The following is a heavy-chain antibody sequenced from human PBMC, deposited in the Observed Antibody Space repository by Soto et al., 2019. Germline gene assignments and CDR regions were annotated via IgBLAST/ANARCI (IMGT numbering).Heavy chain of an antibody. CDR3: AKCRTDAYDYGDYYMDV. Sequence: GGSLRLSCAASGFTFSSYGMHWVRQAPGKGLEWVAVISYDGSNKYYADSVKGRFTISRDNSKSTLYLQLNSLRAEDTAVYYCAKCRTDAYDYGDYYMDVWGKGTTVTVSS. CDR1: GFTFSSYG. J-gene: IGHJ6*03. V-gene: IGHV3-30*18. CDR2: ISYDGSNK. D-gene: IGHD4-17*01.